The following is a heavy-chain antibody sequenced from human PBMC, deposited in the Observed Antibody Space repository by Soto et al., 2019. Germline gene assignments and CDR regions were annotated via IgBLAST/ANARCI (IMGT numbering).Heavy chain of an antibody. CDR1: GFTFSSYA. Sequence: EVQLLESGGGLVQPGGSLRLSCAASGFTFSSYAMSWVRQAPGKGLEWVSAISGSGGSTYYADSVKGRFTISRDNSKNTLYLQMNSLRAEDTAVYYCAKDAAEEWDRGTNFDYWGQGTLVTGSS. D-gene: IGHD1-26*01. CDR3: AKDAAEEWDRGTNFDY. V-gene: IGHV3-23*01. CDR2: ISGSGGST. J-gene: IGHJ4*02.